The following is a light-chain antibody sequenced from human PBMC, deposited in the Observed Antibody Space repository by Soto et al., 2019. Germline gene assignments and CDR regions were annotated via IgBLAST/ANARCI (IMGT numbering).Light chain of an antibody. Sequence: EIVLTQSPATLSLSPGERATLSCRASQSVSSYLAWYQQKPGQAPRHLIYDASNRATGIPARFSGSGSGTDFTLTISSLEPEAFAVYYCQQRSNWPPTFGQGTKLEIK. J-gene: IGKJ2*01. V-gene: IGKV3-11*01. CDR2: DAS. CDR1: QSVSSY. CDR3: QQRSNWPPT.